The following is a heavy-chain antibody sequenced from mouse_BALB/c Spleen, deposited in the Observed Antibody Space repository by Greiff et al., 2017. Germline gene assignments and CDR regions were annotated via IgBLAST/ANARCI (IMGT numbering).Heavy chain of an antibody. J-gene: IGHJ3*01. D-gene: IGHD3-3*01. CDR2: IYPYNGGT. V-gene: IGHV1S29*02. CDR1: GYTFTDYN. CDR3: ARGRGTSY. Sequence: EVQLQQSGPELVKPGASVKISCKASGYTFTDYNMHWVKQSHGKSLEWIGYIYPYNGGTGYNQKFKSKATLTVDNSSITAYMELRSLTSEDSAVYYCARGRGTSYWGQGTLVTVSA.